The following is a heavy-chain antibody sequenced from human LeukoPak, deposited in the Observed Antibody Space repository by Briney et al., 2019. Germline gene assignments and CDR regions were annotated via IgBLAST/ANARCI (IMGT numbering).Heavy chain of an antibody. CDR1: GFTFSSYE. J-gene: IGHJ4*02. CDR2: ISGSGSSK. CDR3: ARGEVGVGSTLFDY. D-gene: IGHD1-26*01. Sequence: QPGGSLRLSCEASGFTFSSYEMNWVRQSPGKGLEWVSYISGSGSSKYYADSVKGRFTISRDNAKNSLYLQMNSLRAEDTAVYYCARGEVGVGSTLFDYWGQGTLVTVSS. V-gene: IGHV3-48*03.